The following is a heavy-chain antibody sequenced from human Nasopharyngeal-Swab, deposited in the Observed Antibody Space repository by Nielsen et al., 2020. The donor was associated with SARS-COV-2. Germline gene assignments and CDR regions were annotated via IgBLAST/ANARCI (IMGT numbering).Heavy chain of an antibody. Sequence: GVSLKISWAASGLTFSSYWMSWVRQAPGKGLEWVANIKQDGSEKYYVDSVKGRFTISRDNAKNSLYLQMNSLRAEDTSAYYCARDKDSGYELTPPLYWGQGTLVTVSS. CDR3: ARDKDSGYELTPPLY. J-gene: IGHJ4*02. CDR2: IKQDGSEK. V-gene: IGHV3-7*01. D-gene: IGHD5-12*01. CDR1: GLTFSSYW.